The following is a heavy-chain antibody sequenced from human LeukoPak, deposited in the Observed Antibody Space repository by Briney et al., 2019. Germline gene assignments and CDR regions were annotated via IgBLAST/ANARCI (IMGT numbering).Heavy chain of an antibody. V-gene: IGHV4-61*02. CDR3: ARLSGRFLETPRHGYYYYMDV. CDR1: GYSISSGYY. CDR2: IYTSGST. D-gene: IGHD3-3*01. Sequence: SETLSLTCSVSGYSISSGYYWSWIRQPAGRGLEWIGLIYTSGSTNYNPSLKSRVTISVDTSKNQFSLKLSSVTAADTAVYYCARLSGRFLETPRHGYYYYMDVWGKGTTVTVSS. J-gene: IGHJ6*03.